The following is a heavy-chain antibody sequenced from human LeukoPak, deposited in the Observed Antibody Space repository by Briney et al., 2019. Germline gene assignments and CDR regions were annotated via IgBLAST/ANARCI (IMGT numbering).Heavy chain of an antibody. CDR2: ISGYNGNT. V-gene: IGHV1-18*01. Sequence: ASVKVSCKASGYTFSDYGISWVRQAPGQGLEGMGWISGYNGNTNYAQKLQGRVTMTTDTSTRTAYMELRSLKSDDTAVYYCGRSREGLYSGSSLDYWGQGTLVTVSS. CDR1: GYTFSDYG. CDR3: GRSREGLYSGSSLDY. D-gene: IGHD1-26*01. J-gene: IGHJ4*02.